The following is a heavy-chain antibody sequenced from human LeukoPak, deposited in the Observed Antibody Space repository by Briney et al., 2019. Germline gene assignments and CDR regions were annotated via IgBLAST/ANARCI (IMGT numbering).Heavy chain of an antibody. Sequence: SETLSLTCAVYGASFSGYYWSWIRQPPGKGLEWIGVINHSGSTTYNPSLKSQITISIDTSKNQFSLKLSSVTAADTAVYYCATFHSTSWYGTWFDPWGQGTLVTVSS. J-gene: IGHJ5*02. V-gene: IGHV4-34*01. CDR1: GASFSGYY. D-gene: IGHD6-13*01. CDR2: INHSGST. CDR3: ATFHSTSWYGTWFDP.